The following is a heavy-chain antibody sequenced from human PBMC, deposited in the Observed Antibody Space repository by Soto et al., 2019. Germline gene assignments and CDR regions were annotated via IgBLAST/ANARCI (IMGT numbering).Heavy chain of an antibody. CDR1: GYTFTSCG. D-gene: IGHD4-17*01. J-gene: IGHJ5*02. Sequence: ASVKVSCKASGYTFTSCGISWVRQAPGQGLEWMGWISAYNGNTNYAQKLQGRVTMTTDTSTGTAYMELRSLRSDDTAVYYCARVGGATVTTNNWFDPWGQGTLLTVSS. CDR2: ISAYNGNT. CDR3: ARVGGATVTTNNWFDP. V-gene: IGHV1-18*04.